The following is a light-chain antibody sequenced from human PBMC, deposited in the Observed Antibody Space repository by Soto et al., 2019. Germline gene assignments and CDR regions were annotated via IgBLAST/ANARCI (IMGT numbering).Light chain of an antibody. CDR2: DAS. CDR3: QQRSNGPLFT. J-gene: IGKJ3*01. CDR1: QSVGSN. V-gene: IGKV3-11*01. Sequence: EIVLTQSPATLSLSPGERATLSCRASQSVGSNLAWYQQKPCQAPRLLIYDASNRATGIPARFSGNGSGTDFTLTISSLEPEDFAVYYCQQRSNGPLFTFGPGTKVDIK.